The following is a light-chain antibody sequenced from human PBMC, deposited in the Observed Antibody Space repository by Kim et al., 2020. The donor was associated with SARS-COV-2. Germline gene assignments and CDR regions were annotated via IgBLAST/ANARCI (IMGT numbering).Light chain of an antibody. V-gene: IGKV1-33*01. CDR2: DAS. CDR3: QQSYNLPVA. CDR1: QHIGND. Sequence: ASVGDRVTITCRASQHIGNDLNWYQQKPGKAPKLLIYDASNLERGVPSRFSGSGSGTDFTFSISSLQAEDIATYYCQQSYNLPVAFGGGTKVDIK. J-gene: IGKJ4*01.